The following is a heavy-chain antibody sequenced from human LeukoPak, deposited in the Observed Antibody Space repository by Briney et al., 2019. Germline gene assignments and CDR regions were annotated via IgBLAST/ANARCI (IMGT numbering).Heavy chain of an antibody. CDR3: ARDGTSDTVTTGY. CDR2: ISSSGSTI. V-gene: IGHV3-48*03. D-gene: IGHD4-17*01. J-gene: IGHJ4*02. Sequence: GGSLRLSCAASGFTVSSSYMTWVRQAPGKGLEWVSYISSSGSTIYYADSVKGRFTISRDNAKNSLYLQMNSLRAEDTAVYYCARDGTSDTVTTGYWGQGTLVTVSS. CDR1: GFTVSSSY.